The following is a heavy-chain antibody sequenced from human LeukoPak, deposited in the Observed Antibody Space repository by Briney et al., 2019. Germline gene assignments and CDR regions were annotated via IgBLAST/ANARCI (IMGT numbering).Heavy chain of an antibody. Sequence: SASVTVSCKASGYTFTSYGIRWVGQAPGQGREGMGWISAYNGNTNYAQKLQGRVTMTTDTSTSTAYMELRSLRSDDTAVYYCARAYDYDSRQFDYWGQGTLVTVSS. CDR3: ARAYDYDSRQFDY. J-gene: IGHJ4*02. V-gene: IGHV1-18*01. CDR1: GYTFTSYG. D-gene: IGHD3-22*01. CDR2: ISAYNGNT.